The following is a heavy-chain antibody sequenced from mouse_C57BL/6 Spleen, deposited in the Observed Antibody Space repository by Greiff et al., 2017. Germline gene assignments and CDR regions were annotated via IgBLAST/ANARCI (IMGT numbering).Heavy chain of an antibody. J-gene: IGHJ4*01. CDR3: TRLLGPRAAMDY. CDR1: GYTFTDYE. Sequence: LQESGAELVRPGASVTLSCKASGYTFTDYEMHWVKQTPVHGLEWIGAIDPETGGTAYNQKFKGKAILTADKSSSTAYMELRSLTSEDSAVYYCTRLLGPRAAMDYWGQGTSVTVSS. D-gene: IGHD3-1*01. CDR2: IDPETGGT. V-gene: IGHV1-15*01.